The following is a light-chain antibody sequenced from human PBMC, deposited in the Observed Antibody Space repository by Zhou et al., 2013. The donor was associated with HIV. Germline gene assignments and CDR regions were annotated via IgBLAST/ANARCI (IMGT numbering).Light chain of an antibody. CDR2: AAS. V-gene: IGKV3-15*01. J-gene: IGKJ1*01. CDR3: HQYDDSLRT. Sequence: EVVMTQSPATLSVSPGETATLSCRASQNVDKNLAWYQHKPGQAPRLVIFAASTRATGIPDRFSGSGSGTDFTLTISRLEPEDFAVYYCHQYDDSLRTFGQGTKVEIK. CDR1: QNVDKN.